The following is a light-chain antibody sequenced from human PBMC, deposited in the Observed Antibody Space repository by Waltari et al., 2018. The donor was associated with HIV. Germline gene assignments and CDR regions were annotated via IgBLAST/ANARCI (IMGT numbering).Light chain of an antibody. Sequence: QSALTQPASVSGSPGQSITISCTGTSSAVGAFDSVSWHQQHTGMAPKLIIYDVNKRPSGVSSRFSGSKSGDTASLTISALRAEDEGDYYCCSYTIARTFLFGGGTKLTVL. J-gene: IGLJ3*02. CDR2: DVN. CDR1: SSAVGAFDS. V-gene: IGLV2-14*03. CDR3: CSYTIARTFL.